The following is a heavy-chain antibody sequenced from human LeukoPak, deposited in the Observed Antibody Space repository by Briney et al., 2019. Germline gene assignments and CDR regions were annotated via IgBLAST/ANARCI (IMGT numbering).Heavy chain of an antibody. Sequence: FSXYAMXWVRQXXGXXLXWXXXIISTGGSTYYADSVKGRFTISRDNSKDTLYLQMNSLRAEDTAVYYCAKGIYASGSSYFGYWGQGTLVTVSS. D-gene: IGHD3-10*01. CDR3: AKGIYASGSSYFGY. CDR2: IISTGGST. CDR1: FSXYA. V-gene: IGHV3-23*01. J-gene: IGHJ4*02.